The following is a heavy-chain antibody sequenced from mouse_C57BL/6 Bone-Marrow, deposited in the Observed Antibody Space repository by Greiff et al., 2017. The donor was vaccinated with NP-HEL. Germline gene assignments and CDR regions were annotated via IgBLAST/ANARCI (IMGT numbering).Heavy chain of an antibody. D-gene: IGHD1-1*01. CDR3: ARFSSSYFDY. CDR1: GYTFTDYY. CDR2: IYPGSGNT. V-gene: IGHV1-76*01. Sequence: VKLMESGAELVRPGASVKLSCKASGYTFTDYYINWVKQRPGQGLEWIARIYPGSGNTYYNEKFKGKATLTAEKSSSTAYMQLSSLTSEDSAVYFCARFSSSYFDYWGQGTTLTVSS. J-gene: IGHJ2*01.